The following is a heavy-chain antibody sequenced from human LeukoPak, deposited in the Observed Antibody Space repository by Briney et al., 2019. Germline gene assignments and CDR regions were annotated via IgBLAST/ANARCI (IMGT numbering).Heavy chain of an antibody. CDR2: IRYDGSNK. V-gene: IGHV3-30*02. CDR1: GFTFSSYG. D-gene: IGHD4-23*01. Sequence: GGSLRLSCAASGFTFSSYGMHWVRQVPGKGLEWVAFIRYDGSNKYYADSVKGRFTMSRDNSKNTVYLQMNSLRAEDTAVYYCARDFRATVVSAGPDYWGQGTLVTVSS. J-gene: IGHJ4*02. CDR3: ARDFRATVVSAGPDY.